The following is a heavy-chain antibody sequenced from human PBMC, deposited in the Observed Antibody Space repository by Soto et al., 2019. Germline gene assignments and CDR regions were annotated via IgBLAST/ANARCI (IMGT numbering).Heavy chain of an antibody. J-gene: IGHJ4*02. CDR1: GFIFSNSA. V-gene: IGHV3-23*01. CDR2: IRDSDSGGST. CDR3: AKVRVGIDVDFDY. D-gene: IGHD2-21*01. Sequence: GGSLRLSCAASGFIFSNSAMTWVRQAPAKGLEWVSTIRDSDSGGSTFYADSVKGRFTISRDDSKNTLYLQMSSLRAEDTAMYYCAKVRVGIDVDFDYWGQGALVTVSS.